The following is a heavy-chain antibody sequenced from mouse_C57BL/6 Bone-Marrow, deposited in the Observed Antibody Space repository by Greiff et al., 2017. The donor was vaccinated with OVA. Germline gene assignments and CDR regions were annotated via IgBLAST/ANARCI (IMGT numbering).Heavy chain of an antibody. CDR3: ALITRAMDY. Sequence: VQLKESGAELARPGASVKLSCKASGYTFTSYGISWVKQRTGQGLEWIGEIYPRSGNTYYNEKFKGKATLTADKSSSTAYMELRSLTSEDSAVYFCALITRAMDYWGQGTSVTVSS. J-gene: IGHJ4*01. CDR2: IYPRSGNT. CDR1: GYTFTSYG. V-gene: IGHV1-81*01.